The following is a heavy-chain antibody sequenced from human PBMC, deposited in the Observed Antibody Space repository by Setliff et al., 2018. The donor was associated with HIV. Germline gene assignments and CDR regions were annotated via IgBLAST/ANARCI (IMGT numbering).Heavy chain of an antibody. V-gene: IGHV1-18*01. Sequence: ASVKVSCKASGYTFTSYGINWVRQAPGQGLEWMGWITAYNGNTNYAQKVQGRVTMTTDTSTSTAYMELRSLRSDDTAVYYWAREDNWNYRSGMDVWGQGTTVTVSS. CDR3: AREDNWNYRSGMDV. D-gene: IGHD1-7*01. J-gene: IGHJ6*02. CDR1: GYTFTSYG. CDR2: ITAYNGNT.